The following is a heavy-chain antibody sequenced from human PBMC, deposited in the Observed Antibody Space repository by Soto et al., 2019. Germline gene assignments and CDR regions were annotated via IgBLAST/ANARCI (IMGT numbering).Heavy chain of an antibody. D-gene: IGHD2-2*01. CDR3: TRDPHALDF. J-gene: IGHJ4*02. Sequence: EVQLVESGGGLVQPGGSLRLSCAASGFTFNTYSMNWVRQTPEKGLEWVAYITSGSTRILYADSVRGRFTISRDNAKDSLYLQMTGLRDEDTAMYYGTRDPHALDFWGQGTRVIVSS. CDR2: ITSGSTRI. CDR1: GFTFNTYS. V-gene: IGHV3-48*02.